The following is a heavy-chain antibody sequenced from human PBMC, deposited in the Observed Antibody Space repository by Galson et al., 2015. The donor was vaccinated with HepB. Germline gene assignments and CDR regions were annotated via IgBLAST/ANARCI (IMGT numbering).Heavy chain of an antibody. CDR3: AREAHSSSWYYLGAFDI. D-gene: IGHD6-13*01. J-gene: IGHJ3*02. Sequence: SLRLSCAASGFTVSSNYMRWVRQAPGKGLEWVSVIYSGGSTYYADSVKGRVSISRDNSKNTLYLQMNSLRAEDAAVYYCAREAHSSSWYYLGAFDIWGQGTMVTVSS. CDR1: GFTVSSNY. CDR2: IYSGGST. V-gene: IGHV3-53*01.